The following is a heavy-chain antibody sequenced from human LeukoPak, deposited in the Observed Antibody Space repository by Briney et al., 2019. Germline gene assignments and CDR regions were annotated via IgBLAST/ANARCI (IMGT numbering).Heavy chain of an antibody. CDR1: GYVFNSYG. Sequence: ASVKVSCKASGYVFNSYGINWVRQAPGQRPEWVGWISTFTGNTNYAQILQGRVTMTTDSSTNTAFLELTSLRSDDTAVYYCARGIAALYTGSATFDYWGQGTRVTVSS. D-gene: IGHD1-26*01. CDR3: ARGIAALYTGSATFDY. J-gene: IGHJ4*02. CDR2: ISTFTGNT. V-gene: IGHV1-18*01.